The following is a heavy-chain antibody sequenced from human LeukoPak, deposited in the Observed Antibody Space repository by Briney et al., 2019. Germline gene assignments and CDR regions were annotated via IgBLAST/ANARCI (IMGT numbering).Heavy chain of an antibody. Sequence: GGSLRLSCVASGFTFSSFWMSWVRQAPGKGREFLANIDQDGSVRNYVDSVKGRFIISRDNAKNSLYLQMDSLRAEDTAVYFCARDPGSSSFDYWGLGTPVTVSS. CDR1: GFTFSSFW. D-gene: IGHD6-13*01. J-gene: IGHJ4*02. CDR3: ARDPGSSSFDY. V-gene: IGHV3-7*01. CDR2: IDQDGSVR.